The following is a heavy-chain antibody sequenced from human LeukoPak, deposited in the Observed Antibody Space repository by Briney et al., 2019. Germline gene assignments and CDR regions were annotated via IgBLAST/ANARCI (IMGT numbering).Heavy chain of an antibody. V-gene: IGHV4-59*01. CDR2: IYYSGST. D-gene: IGHD2-15*01. CDR1: GGSISSYY. Sequence: SETLSLTCTVSGGSISSYYWSWIRQPPGKGLEWIGYIYYSGSTNYNPSLKSRVTISVDTSKNQFSLKLSSVTAADTAVYYCARVGCSGGSCYSHDYWGQGTLVTVSS. J-gene: IGHJ4*02. CDR3: ARVGCSGGSCYSHDY.